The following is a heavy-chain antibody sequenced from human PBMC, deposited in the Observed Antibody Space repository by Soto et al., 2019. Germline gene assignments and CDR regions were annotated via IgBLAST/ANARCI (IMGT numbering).Heavy chain of an antibody. J-gene: IGHJ3*02. CDR3: ARGGGGSFNDAFDI. Sequence: SVKVSCKASGVTFSSYAISWVRQAPGQGLEWMGGIIPIFGTANYAQKFQGRVTITADESTSTAYMELSSLRSEDTAVYYCARGGGGSFNDAFDIWGQGTMVTVSS. CDR2: IIPIFGTA. V-gene: IGHV1-69*13. D-gene: IGHD2-15*01. CDR1: GVTFSSYA.